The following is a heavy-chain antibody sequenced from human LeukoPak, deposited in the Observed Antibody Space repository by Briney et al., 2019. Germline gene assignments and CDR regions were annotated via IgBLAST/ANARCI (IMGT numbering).Heavy chain of an antibody. CDR1: GFTFSSYG. CDR3: ARGHYGLDY. CDR2: IRYDGSNK. D-gene: IGHD4-17*01. J-gene: IGHJ4*02. Sequence: PGGSLRLSCAASGFTFSSYGMHWVRQAPGKGLEWVAFIRYDGSNKYYADSVKGRFTISRDNARNSLYLQMNSLRADDSAVYYCARGHYGLDYWGQGALVTVSS. V-gene: IGHV3-30*02.